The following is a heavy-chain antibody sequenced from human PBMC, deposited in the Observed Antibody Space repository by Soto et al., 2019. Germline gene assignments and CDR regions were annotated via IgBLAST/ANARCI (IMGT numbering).Heavy chain of an antibody. V-gene: IGHV4-4*02. Sequence: SETLSLTCAVSGGSISSSNWWSWVRQPPGKGLEWIGEIYHSGSTNYNPSLKSRVTISVDKSKNQFSLKLSSVTAADTAVYYCARAPPGSSRALDYWGQGTLVTVSS. CDR1: GGSISSSNW. CDR2: IYHSGST. CDR3: ARAPPGSSRALDY. J-gene: IGHJ4*02. D-gene: IGHD1-26*01.